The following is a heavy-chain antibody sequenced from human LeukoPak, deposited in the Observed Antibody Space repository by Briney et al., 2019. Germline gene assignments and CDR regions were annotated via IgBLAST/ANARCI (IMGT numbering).Heavy chain of an antibody. J-gene: IGHJ4*02. CDR3: ARGPSGYHNT. D-gene: IGHD5-12*01. CDR1: EFSVGSNY. V-gene: IGHV3-66*01. CDR2: IYSGGST. Sequence: GGSLRLSCAASEFSVGSNYMTWVRQAPGKGLEWVSLIYSGGSTYYADSVKGRFTISRDNSKNTLYLQMNSLRAEDTAVYHCARGPSGYHNTGGQGTLATVSS.